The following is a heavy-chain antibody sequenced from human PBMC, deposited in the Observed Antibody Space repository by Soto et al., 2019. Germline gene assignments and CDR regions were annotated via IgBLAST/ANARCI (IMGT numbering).Heavy chain of an antibody. J-gene: IGHJ6*02. CDR3: ARDWGITGTPGIGHYGMDV. CDR1: GGTFSSYA. D-gene: IGHD1-7*01. CDR2: IIPIFGTA. Sequence: SVKVSCKASGGTFSSYAISWVRQAPGQGLEWMGGIIPIFGTANYAQKFQGRVTITADESTSTAYMELSSLRSEDTAVYYCARDWGITGTPGIGHYGMDVRGQAPTVTRSS. V-gene: IGHV1-69*13.